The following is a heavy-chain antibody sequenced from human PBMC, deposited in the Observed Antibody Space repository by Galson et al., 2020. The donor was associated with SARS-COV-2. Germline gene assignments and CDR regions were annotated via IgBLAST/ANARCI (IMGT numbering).Heavy chain of an antibody. CDR1: GYTLTALS. D-gene: IGHD6-13*01. V-gene: IGHV1-24*01. CDR2: FDPEDGET. CDR3: ATAPPFRAAAGTWFDP. J-gene: IGHJ5*02. Sequence: ASVKVSCKVSGYTLTALSIHSVRQTPGKGLEWMGGFDPEDGETIYAQQFPGRVTMTEDTSTDTAYMELSSLRSEDTAVYYCATAPPFRAAAGTWFDPWGQGTLVTVSS.